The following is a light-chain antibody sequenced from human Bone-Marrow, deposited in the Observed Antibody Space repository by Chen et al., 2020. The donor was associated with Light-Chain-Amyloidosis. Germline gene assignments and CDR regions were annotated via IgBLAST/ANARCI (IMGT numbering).Light chain of an antibody. Sequence: SYELTQPPSVSVSPGQTARIPCSGDDLPTKYAYWYQQKPGQAPVLVIHRDTERPSGISERFSGSSSGTTATLTSSGVQAEDEADYHCQSADSSGTYEVIFGGGTKLTGL. CDR1: DLPTKY. J-gene: IGLJ2*01. V-gene: IGLV3-25*03. CDR2: RDT. CDR3: QSADSSGTYEVI.